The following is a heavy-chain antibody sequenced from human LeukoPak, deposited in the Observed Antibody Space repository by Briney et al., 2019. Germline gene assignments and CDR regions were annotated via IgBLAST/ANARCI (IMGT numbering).Heavy chain of an antibody. CDR1: GFTFSSYA. CDR2: ISYDGSNK. V-gene: IGHV3-30-3*01. D-gene: IGHD3-3*01. Sequence: GGSLRLSCAASGFTFSSYAMHWVRQAPGKGLEWVAVISYDGSNKYYADSVKGRFTISRDNSKNTLYLQMNSLRAEDTAVYYCASGYDFWSGYHYYFDYWGQGTLVTVSS. CDR3: ASGYDFWSGYHYYFDY. J-gene: IGHJ4*02.